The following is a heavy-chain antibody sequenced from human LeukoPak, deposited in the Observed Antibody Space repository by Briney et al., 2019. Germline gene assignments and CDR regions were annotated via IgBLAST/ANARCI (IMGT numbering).Heavy chain of an antibody. CDR1: GGSFSGYY. V-gene: IGHV4-34*01. CDR2: INHSGST. Sequence: KSSETLSLTCAVYGGSFSGYYWSWIRQPPGKGLEWLGEINHSGSTNYNPSLKSRVTISVDTSKNQFSLKLSSVTAADTAVYYCARGNILTGYNFDYWGQGTLVTVSS. J-gene: IGHJ4*02. CDR3: ARGNILTGYNFDY. D-gene: IGHD3-9*01.